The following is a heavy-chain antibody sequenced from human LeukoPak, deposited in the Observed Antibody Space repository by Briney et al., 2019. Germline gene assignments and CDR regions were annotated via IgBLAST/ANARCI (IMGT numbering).Heavy chain of an antibody. CDR1: GFTFSSFW. D-gene: IGHD1-1*01. V-gene: IGHV4-34*01. J-gene: IGHJ4*02. Sequence: GSLRLSCVASGFTFSSFWMSWVRQAPGKGLEWIGEINHSGSTNYNPSLKSRVTISVDTSKNQFSLKLSSVTAADTAVYYCARWSDNTTPRRVFDYWGQGTLVTVSS. CDR3: ARWSDNTTPRRVFDY. CDR2: INHSGST.